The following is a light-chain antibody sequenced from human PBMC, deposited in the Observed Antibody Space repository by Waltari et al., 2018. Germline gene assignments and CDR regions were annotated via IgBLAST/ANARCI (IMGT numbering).Light chain of an antibody. V-gene: IGLV3-1*01. CDR1: KLGDKY. J-gene: IGLJ2*01. CDR3: QAWDSSTVV. Sequence: SYELTQPPSVSVSPGQTASITCSGDKLGDKYACWYQQKPGQSPVLVIYQDFERPSVIPERFSGSNSGNTATLTISGTQAMDEADYYCQAWDSSTVVFGGGTKLTVL. CDR2: QDF.